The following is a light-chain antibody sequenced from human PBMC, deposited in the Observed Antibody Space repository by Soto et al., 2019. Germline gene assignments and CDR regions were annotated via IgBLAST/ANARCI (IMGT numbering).Light chain of an antibody. CDR3: QLYDNSLYT. V-gene: IGKV3-20*01. CDR2: GAS. CDR1: QSVSSNY. J-gene: IGKJ2*01. Sequence: EIVLTQSPGTLSLSPGERATLSCRASQSVSSNYLAWYQQKPGQAPRLLIYGASTRATGIPARFSGSGSGTHFTLTISRLEPEDFAVYYCQLYDNSLYTFGQGTNLDIK.